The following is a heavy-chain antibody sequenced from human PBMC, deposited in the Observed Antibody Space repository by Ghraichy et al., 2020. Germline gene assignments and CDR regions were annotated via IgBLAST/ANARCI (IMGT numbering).Heavy chain of an antibody. J-gene: IGHJ4*02. CDR2: IFPNNGDT. D-gene: IGHD6-6*01. CDR1: GYTFTNYH. V-gene: IGHV1-2*02. CDR3: ARDLVGSSSVY. Sequence: ASVKVSCKASGYTFTNYHINWVRQAPGQGLEWMGWIFPNNGDTNYARNFQGRVIMTRDTSTNTVYMDLTSLRLDDTAVAYCARDLVGSSSVYWGQGALVSV.